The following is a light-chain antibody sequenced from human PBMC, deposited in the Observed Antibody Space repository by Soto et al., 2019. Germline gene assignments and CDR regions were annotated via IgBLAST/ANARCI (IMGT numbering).Light chain of an antibody. V-gene: IGKV3-20*01. CDR1: QSITSNH. J-gene: IGKJ1*01. CDR2: GAS. CDR3: QQHGTSPPSWT. Sequence: ETVLTQSPGTLSLSLGERATLFCRASQSITSNHLAWYQQKPGQAPRLLIYGASSRATGIPDRFSGSGSGTDFTLTISRLEPADFAVYYCQQHGTSPPSWTFGQGTKVEIK.